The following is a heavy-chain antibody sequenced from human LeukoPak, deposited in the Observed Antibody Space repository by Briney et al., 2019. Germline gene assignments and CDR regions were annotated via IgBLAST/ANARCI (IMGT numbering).Heavy chain of an antibody. Sequence: GASVKVSCKASGYTFTSYDINWVRQATGQGLEWMRWMNPNSGNTGYAQKFQGRVTITRNTSISTAYMELSSLRSEDTAVYYCARASGGISRGSYPRLLGYWGQGTLVTVSS. CDR3: ARASGGISRGSYPRLLGY. CDR2: MNPNSGNT. CDR1: GYTFTSYD. V-gene: IGHV1-8*03. D-gene: IGHD1-26*01. J-gene: IGHJ4*02.